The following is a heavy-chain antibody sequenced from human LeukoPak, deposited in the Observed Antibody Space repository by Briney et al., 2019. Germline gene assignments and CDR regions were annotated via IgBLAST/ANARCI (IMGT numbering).Heavy chain of an antibody. CDR1: GYTFTSYD. D-gene: IGHD2-2*01. J-gene: IGHJ5*02. Sequence: ASVKVSCKASGYTFTSYDINWVRQATGQGLEWMGWMNPSSGNTGYAQKFQGRVTMTRNTSISTAYMELSSLRSEDTAVYYCAREGSQDIVVVPATVEWFDPWGQGTLVTVSS. CDR2: MNPSSGNT. V-gene: IGHV1-8*01. CDR3: AREGSQDIVVVPATVEWFDP.